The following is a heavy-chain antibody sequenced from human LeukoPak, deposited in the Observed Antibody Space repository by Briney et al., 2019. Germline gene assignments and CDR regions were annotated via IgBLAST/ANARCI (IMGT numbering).Heavy chain of an antibody. CDR3: ARGGENYSDSSGYYSLDH. CDR1: GASISSGDSF. D-gene: IGHD3-22*01. V-gene: IGHV4-31*02. CDR2: IYYPGSP. Sequence: SETLSLTCIVSGASISSGDSFWTWIRHHPGRGLELIGHIYYPGSPYYNPSLKSRITISVDTAKNQFSLKLTSVTAADTAVYYCARGGENYSDSSGYYSLDHWGQGTRVTVSS. J-gene: IGHJ4*02.